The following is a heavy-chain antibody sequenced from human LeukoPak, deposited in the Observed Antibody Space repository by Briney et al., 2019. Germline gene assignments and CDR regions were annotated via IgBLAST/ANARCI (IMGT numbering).Heavy chain of an antibody. CDR1: GGSVSSGSYY. D-gene: IGHD5-18*01. Sequence: SETLSLTCTVSGGSVSSGSYYWSWIRQPPGKGLEWIGYIYYSGSTNYNPSLKSRVTISVDTSKNQFSLKLSSVTTADTAVYYCARTTSTEYSHDYWGQGTLVTVSS. CDR3: ARTTSTEYSHDY. V-gene: IGHV4-61*01. CDR2: IYYSGST. J-gene: IGHJ4*02.